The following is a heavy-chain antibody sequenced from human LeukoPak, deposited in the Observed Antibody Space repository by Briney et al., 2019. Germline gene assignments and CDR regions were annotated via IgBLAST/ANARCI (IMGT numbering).Heavy chain of an antibody. Sequence: GGSLRLSCAASGFTFSSYWMSWVRQAPGKELEWVANIKQDGSEKYYVDSVKGRFTISRDNAKNSLYLQMNSLRAEDTAVYYCARDLSMVRGLFDYWGQGTLVTVSS. CDR3: ARDLSMVRGLFDY. J-gene: IGHJ4*02. D-gene: IGHD3-10*01. CDR2: IKQDGSEK. V-gene: IGHV3-7*01. CDR1: GFTFSSYW.